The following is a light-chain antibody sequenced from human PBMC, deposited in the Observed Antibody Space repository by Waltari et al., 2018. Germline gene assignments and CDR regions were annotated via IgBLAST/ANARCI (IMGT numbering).Light chain of an antibody. J-gene: IGKJ1*01. V-gene: IGKV3-15*01. CDR2: GAS. Sequence: EIVMTQSPATLSVFPGERATLSCRASQSIRSNLAWYQHKPGQAPRLLIYGASTRATGIPARFSGSGSGTEFTLTISSLQSEDFAVYFCQQYDNWLGTFGQGTKVKSN. CDR3: QQYDNWLGT. CDR1: QSIRSN.